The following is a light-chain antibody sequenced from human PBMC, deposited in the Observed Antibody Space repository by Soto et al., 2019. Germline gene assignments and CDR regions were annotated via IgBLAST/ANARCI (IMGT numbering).Light chain of an antibody. V-gene: IGKV3-11*01. CDR3: QHRSNWPGFT. Sequence: EIVLTQSPATLSLSPGERATLSCRASQNVNTYLAWYQQKPGQAPRLLIYDASNRATGIPARFSGSGSGTDFTLTISGLEPEDFAFYYCQHRSNWPGFTFGPGTKVDIK. CDR1: QNVNTY. CDR2: DAS. J-gene: IGKJ3*01.